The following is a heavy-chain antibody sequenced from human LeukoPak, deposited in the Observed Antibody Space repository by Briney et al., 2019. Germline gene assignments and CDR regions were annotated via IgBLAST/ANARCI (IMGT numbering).Heavy chain of an antibody. D-gene: IGHD3-22*01. J-gene: IGHJ4*02. CDR3: AKDNYDSSGYLRSFDY. V-gene: IGHV3-30*02. Sequence: GGSLRLSCAASGFTFGSYGMHWVRQAPGKGLEWVAFIRYDGSNKYYADSVKGRFTISRDNSKNTLYLQMNSLRAEDTAVYYCAKDNYDSSGYLRSFDYWGQGTLVTVSS. CDR1: GFTFGSYG. CDR2: IRYDGSNK.